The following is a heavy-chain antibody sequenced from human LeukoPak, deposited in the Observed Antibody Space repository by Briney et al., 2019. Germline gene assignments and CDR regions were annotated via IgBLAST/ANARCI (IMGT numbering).Heavy chain of an antibody. Sequence: SVKVSCKASGGTFSSYAISWVRQAPGQGLEWMGGIIPIFGTADYAQKFQGRVTITADESTSTAYMELSSLRSEDTAVYYCAREGGYCSITSCYTWDYWGQGTLVTVSS. CDR2: IIPIFGTA. CDR1: GGTFSSYA. J-gene: IGHJ4*02. V-gene: IGHV1-69*13. CDR3: AREGGYCSITSCYTWDY. D-gene: IGHD2-2*02.